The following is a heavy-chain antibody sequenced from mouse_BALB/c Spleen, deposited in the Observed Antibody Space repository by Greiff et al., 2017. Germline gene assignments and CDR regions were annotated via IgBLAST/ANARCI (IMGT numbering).Heavy chain of an antibody. V-gene: IGHV1-69*02. CDR1: GYTFTSYW. CDR3: TRHGGAMDY. J-gene: IGHJ4*01. CDR2: IYPSDSYT. Sequence: QVQLKQPGAELVRPGASVKLSCKASGYTFTSYWINWVKQRPGQGLEWIGNIYPSDSYTNYNQKFKDKATLTVDKSSSTAYMQLSSPTSEDSAVYYCTRHGGAMDYWGQGTSVTVSS.